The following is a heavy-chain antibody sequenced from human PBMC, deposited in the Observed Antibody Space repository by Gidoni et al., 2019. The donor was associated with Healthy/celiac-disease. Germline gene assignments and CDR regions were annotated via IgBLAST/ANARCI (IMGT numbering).Heavy chain of an antibody. V-gene: IGHV4-34*01. Sequence: QVQLQQWGAGLLKPSETLSLTCAVYGGSFSGYYWCWIRQPPGKGLEWIGDLNHSGSTNYNPSLKSRVTISVDTSKYQFSLKLSSVTAADTAVYYCARGKGYCSSTSCYAAYYYYYMDVWGKGTTVTVSS. CDR3: ARGKGYCSSTSCYAAYYYYYMDV. D-gene: IGHD2-2*01. J-gene: IGHJ6*03. CDR1: GGSFSGYY. CDR2: LNHSGST.